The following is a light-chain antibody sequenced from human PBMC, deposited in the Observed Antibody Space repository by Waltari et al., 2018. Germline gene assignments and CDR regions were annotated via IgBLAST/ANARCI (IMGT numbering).Light chain of an antibody. CDR3: CSYAGSSIWV. CDR1: SSDVGSYNL. V-gene: IGLV2-23*01. Sequence: QSALTQPASVSGSPGQSITIYCTGTSSDVGSYNLVSWYQQHPGKAPKLMIYEDNKRPSGVSNRFSGSKSGNTASLTISGLQAEDEADYYCCSYAGSSIWVFGGGTKLTVL. J-gene: IGLJ3*02. CDR2: EDN.